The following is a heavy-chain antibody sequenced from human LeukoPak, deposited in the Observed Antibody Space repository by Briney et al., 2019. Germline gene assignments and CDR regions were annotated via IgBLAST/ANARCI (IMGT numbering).Heavy chain of an antibody. J-gene: IGHJ6*04. D-gene: IGHD3-16*01. CDR1: GFTFSSSW. CDR2: ITRDGSST. CDR3: ARGPSYESWSPFWGGMDV. V-gene: IGHV3-74*01. Sequence: QPGGSLRLSCAASGFTFSSSWMHWVRQAPGKGLVWVSRITRDGSSTTYADSVKGRFTTSRDNAKNTLYLQMDSLRDDDTAVYYCARGPSYESWSPFWGGMDVWGNGTTVIVSS.